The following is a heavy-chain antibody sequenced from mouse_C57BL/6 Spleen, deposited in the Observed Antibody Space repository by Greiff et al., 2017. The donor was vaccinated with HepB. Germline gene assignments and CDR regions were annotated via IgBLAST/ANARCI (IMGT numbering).Heavy chain of an antibody. V-gene: IGHV14-4*01. Sequence: VQLQQSGAELVRPGASVKLSCTASGFNIKDDYMHWVKQRPEQGLEWIGWIDPENGDTEYASKFQGKATITADTSSNTAYLQLSSLTSEDTAVYYCILITTNNFDYWGQGTTLTVSS. J-gene: IGHJ2*01. CDR2: IDPENGDT. D-gene: IGHD2-4*01. CDR3: ILITTNNFDY. CDR1: GFNIKDDY.